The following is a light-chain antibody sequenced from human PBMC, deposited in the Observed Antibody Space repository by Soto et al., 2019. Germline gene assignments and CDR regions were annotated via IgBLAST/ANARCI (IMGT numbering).Light chain of an antibody. J-gene: IGKJ1*01. CDR3: QHSYNTPRT. Sequence: DIQMTQSPSSLSASVGDRVTITCRASQSISTYLNWYQQKPGKAPKLLIYGASSLQSGVPSRFSGSGSGTDFTLAISSRQPEDFATYYCQHSYNTPRTFGQGTKVEIK. CDR2: GAS. CDR1: QSISTY. V-gene: IGKV1-39*01.